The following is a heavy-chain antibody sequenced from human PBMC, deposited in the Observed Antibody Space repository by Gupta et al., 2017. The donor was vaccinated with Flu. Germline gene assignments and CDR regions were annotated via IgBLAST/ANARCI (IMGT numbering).Heavy chain of an antibody. J-gene: IGHJ6*03. D-gene: IGHD3-3*01. Sequence: QVQLQQWGAGLLKPSETLSLTCAVNGGSFTGYYWSWIRQSPGTGLEWIAEINHSGSTKYNPSLESRVKRAVDTPKNQFSLNLTSVTAAETAVYYCERVRFLEWLPSTNTYYYYLDVCCKGTTVTVSS. V-gene: IGHV4-34*01. CDR3: ERVRFLEWLPSTNTYYYYLDV. CDR1: GGSFTGYY. CDR2: INHSGST.